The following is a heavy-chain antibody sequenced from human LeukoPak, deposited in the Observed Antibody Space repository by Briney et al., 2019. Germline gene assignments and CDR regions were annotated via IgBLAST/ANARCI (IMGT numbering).Heavy chain of an antibody. CDR1: GDSVSSVRAA. CDR3: ARGVHSYYFDY. V-gene: IGHV6-1*01. D-gene: IGHD2-15*01. CDR2: TYYRSKWYN. Sequence: SQTLSLTCAISGDSVSSVRAAWSWIRQSPSRGLEWLGRTYYRSKWYNDYAISVKSRITINPDTSKNQFFLQLNSVTPEDTAVYYCARGVHSYYFDYWGQGTLVTVSS. J-gene: IGHJ4*02.